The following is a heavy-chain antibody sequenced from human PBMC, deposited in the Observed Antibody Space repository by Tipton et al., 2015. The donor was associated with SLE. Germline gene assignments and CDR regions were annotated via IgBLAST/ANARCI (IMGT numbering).Heavy chain of an antibody. Sequence: TLSLTCTVSGGSISSYYWSWIRQPPGKGLEWIGEINHSGSTNYNPSLKSRVTISVDTSKNQFSLKLTYVTAADTAVYYCVRGGGSSSGRWFDPWGRGTLVTVSS. CDR2: INHSGST. D-gene: IGHD3-10*01. J-gene: IGHJ5*02. CDR1: GGSISSYY. CDR3: VRGGGSSSGRWFDP. V-gene: IGHV4-34*01.